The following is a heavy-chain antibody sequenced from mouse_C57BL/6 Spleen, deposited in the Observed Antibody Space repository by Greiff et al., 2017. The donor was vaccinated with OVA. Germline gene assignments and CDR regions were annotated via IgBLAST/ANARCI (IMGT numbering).Heavy chain of an antibody. D-gene: IGHD1-1*01. CDR1: GYSITSGYD. Sequence: EVKLMESGPGMVKPSQSLSLTCTVTGYSITSGYDWHWIRHFPGNKLEWMGYISYSGSTNYNPSLKSRISITHDTSKNHFFLKLNSVTTEDTATYYCARGGNYYGSPYFDYWGQGTTLTVSS. J-gene: IGHJ2*01. CDR2: ISYSGST. V-gene: IGHV3-1*01. CDR3: ARGGNYYGSPYFDY.